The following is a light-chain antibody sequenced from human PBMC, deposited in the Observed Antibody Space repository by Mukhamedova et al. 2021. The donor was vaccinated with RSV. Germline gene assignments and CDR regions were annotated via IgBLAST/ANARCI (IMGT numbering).Light chain of an antibody. CDR2: DVS. CDR3: CSYAGSYTFYV. Sequence: VTISCTGTSSDVGGYNYVSWYQQHPGKAPKLMIYDVSKRPSGVPDRFSGSKSGNTASLTISGLQAEDEADYYCCSYAGSYTFYV. V-gene: IGLV2-11*01. CDR1: SSDVGGYNY. J-gene: IGLJ1*01.